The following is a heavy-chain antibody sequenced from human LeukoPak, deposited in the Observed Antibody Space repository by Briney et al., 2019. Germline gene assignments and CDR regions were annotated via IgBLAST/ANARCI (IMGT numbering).Heavy chain of an antibody. CDR3: ARERVPNNWFDP. Sequence: GESLRISCKGSGYTFTNYWISWVRQMPGKGLEWMGRIDPSDSYSNYSPSFQGHVTISADKSISTAYLQWSSLKASDTAMYYCARERVPNNWFDPWGQGTLVTVSS. D-gene: IGHD3-10*01. CDR1: GYTFTNYW. V-gene: IGHV5-10-1*01. J-gene: IGHJ5*02. CDR2: IDPSDSYS.